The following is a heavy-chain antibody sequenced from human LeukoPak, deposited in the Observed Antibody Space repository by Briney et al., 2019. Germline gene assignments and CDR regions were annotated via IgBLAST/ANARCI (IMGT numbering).Heavy chain of an antibody. CDR1: GFTFNSYA. Sequence: GRSLRLSCAVSGFTFNSYAMTWVRQAPGKGLEGVSAISGGGGSTYYADSVKGWFTISRDNSKNTLYLQMNSLRAEDTALYYCAKMVRGIKGNFDYWGQGTLVTVSS. J-gene: IGHJ4*02. CDR2: ISGGGGST. D-gene: IGHD3-10*01. V-gene: IGHV3-23*01. CDR3: AKMVRGIKGNFDY.